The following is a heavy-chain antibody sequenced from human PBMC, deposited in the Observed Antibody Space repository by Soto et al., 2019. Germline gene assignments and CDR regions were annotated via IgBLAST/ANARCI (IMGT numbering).Heavy chain of an antibody. D-gene: IGHD3-22*01. V-gene: IGHV3-23*01. CDR1: GFTFNIYA. CDR2: ISRYGDFT. J-gene: IGHJ4*02. Sequence: EVQLLESGGDLIQPGGSLRLSCAASGFTFNIYAMTWVRQAPGKGLEWVSAISRYGDFTYYADSVEGRFTISMDNSKNTLYLQMNSLRAEDTAVYYCAKDRYLDHDSRGYLFDNWGQGALVTVSS. CDR3: AKDRYLDHDSRGYLFDN.